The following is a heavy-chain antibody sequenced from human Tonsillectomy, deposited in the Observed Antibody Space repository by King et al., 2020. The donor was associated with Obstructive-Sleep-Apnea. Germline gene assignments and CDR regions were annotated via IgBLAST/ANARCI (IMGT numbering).Heavy chain of an antibody. D-gene: IGHD3-10*01. CDR3: TRDAEVDYGSGSYYPSF. CDR2: IRSKAYGGTT. J-gene: IGHJ4*02. Sequence: VQLVESGGGLVQPGRSLRLSCTASGFTFGGYAMSWFRQAPGKGLEWGGFIRSKAYGGTTEYAASVKGRFTLSRDDSKSIAYLQMNSLKTEDTAVYYCTRDAEVDYGSGSYYPSFWGQGTLVTVSS. V-gene: IGHV3-49*03. CDR1: GFTFGGYA.